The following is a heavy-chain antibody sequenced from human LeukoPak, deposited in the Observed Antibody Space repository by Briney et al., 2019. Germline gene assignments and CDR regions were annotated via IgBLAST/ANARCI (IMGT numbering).Heavy chain of an antibody. CDR3: AREDPQTTVPGGMDV. J-gene: IGHJ6*02. D-gene: IGHD4-17*01. V-gene: IGHV4-59*01. CDR1: GGSIIYYY. CDR2: IYYSGTT. Sequence: SETLSLTCTVSGGSIIYYYWSWIRQSPGKGLEWIGYIYYSGTTNYNPSPKTRVTISVDTSKNQFSLQLRSVTAADTAVYYCAREDPQTTVPGGMDVWGQGTTVTVSS.